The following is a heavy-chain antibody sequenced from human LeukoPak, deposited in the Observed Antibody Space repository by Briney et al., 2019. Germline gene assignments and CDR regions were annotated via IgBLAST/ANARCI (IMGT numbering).Heavy chain of an antibody. J-gene: IGHJ4*02. CDR3: TRHGGYDSSGYYY. CDR2: IRSKANSYAT. V-gene: IGHV3-73*01. D-gene: IGHD3-22*01. Sequence: QPGGSLRLSCPASGSTFSGSAMHWVRQASGKGLEWVCRIRSKANSYATAYAASVKGRLTISRDDSKNTAYLQMNSLKTEDTAVYYCTRHGGYDSSGYYYWGQGTLVTVSS. CDR1: GSTFSGSA.